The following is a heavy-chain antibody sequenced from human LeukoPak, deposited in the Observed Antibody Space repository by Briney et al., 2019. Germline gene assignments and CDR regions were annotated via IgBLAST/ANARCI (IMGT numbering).Heavy chain of an antibody. J-gene: IGHJ3*02. Sequence: GSLRLSCAASGFIFSSYGMHWVRQAPGKGLEWVAVIWYDGSNKYYAEPVKGRFTISRDNSKNTLYLQMNSLRAEDTAVYYCATDREDYDSSGYYLSDAFDIWGQGTMVTVSS. CDR2: IWYDGSNK. CDR1: GFIFSSYG. CDR3: ATDREDYDSSGYYLSDAFDI. D-gene: IGHD3-22*01. V-gene: IGHV3-33*01.